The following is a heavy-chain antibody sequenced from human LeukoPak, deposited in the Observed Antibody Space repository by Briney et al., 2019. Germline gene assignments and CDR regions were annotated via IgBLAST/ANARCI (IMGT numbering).Heavy chain of an antibody. CDR1: GGSFSGYY. CDR3: ARTYGSGSYSSAFDI. Sequence: SETLSLTCAVYGGSFSGYYWSWIRQPPGKGLEWIGEINHSGSTNYNPSLKSRVTISVDTSKNQFSLKLSSVTAADTAVYYCARTYGSGSYSSAFDIWGQGTMVTVSS. CDR2: INHSGST. D-gene: IGHD3-10*01. J-gene: IGHJ3*02. V-gene: IGHV4-34*09.